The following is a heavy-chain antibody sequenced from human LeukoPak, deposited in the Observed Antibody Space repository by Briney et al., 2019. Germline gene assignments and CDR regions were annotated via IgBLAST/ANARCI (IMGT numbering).Heavy chain of an antibody. J-gene: IGHJ3*02. CDR2: INPTSGGI. Sequence: ASVKVSCKASGYTFAGHWIHWVRQAPGQGLERVGRINPTSGGIDYERKFDGRVTMTRDTSINTAYMELSSLKSDDTAVYYCARDSRYCSGGRPLGCAFDIWGQGTMVTVSS. D-gene: IGHD2-15*01. CDR3: ARDSRYCSGGRPLGCAFDI. V-gene: IGHV1-2*06. CDR1: GYTFAGHW.